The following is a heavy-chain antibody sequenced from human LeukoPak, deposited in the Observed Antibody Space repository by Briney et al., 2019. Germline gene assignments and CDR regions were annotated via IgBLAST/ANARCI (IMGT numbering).Heavy chain of an antibody. V-gene: IGHV3-23*01. D-gene: IGHD3-22*01. CDR3: AKGSSDYYYDY. J-gene: IGHJ4*02. CDR2: ITASGGDI. Sequence: GGSLRLFCAASEFTFTNYAMTWVREAPGKGLECGSSITASGGDIFHADSVKGRFTISRDNSKNTLYLQMNSLRAEDTAVYYCAKGSSDYYYDYWGQGTLVTVSA. CDR1: EFTFTNYA.